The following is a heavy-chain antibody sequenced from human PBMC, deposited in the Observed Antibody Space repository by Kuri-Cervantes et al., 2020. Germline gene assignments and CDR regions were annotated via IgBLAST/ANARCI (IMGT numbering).Heavy chain of an antibody. J-gene: IGHJ4*02. D-gene: IGHD3-9*01. CDR2: ISWNSGSI. Sequence: GGSLRLSCAASGFTFDDYAMHWVRQAPGKGLEWVSGISWNSGSIGYADSVKGRFTISRDNAKNSLYLQMNSLRAEDTALYYCAREIIRYFDYWGQGTLVTVSS. CDR3: AREIIRYFDY. CDR1: GFTFDDYA. V-gene: IGHV3-9*01.